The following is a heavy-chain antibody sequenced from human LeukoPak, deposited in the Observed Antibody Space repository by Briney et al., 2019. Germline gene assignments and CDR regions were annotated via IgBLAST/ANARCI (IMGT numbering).Heavy chain of an antibody. V-gene: IGHV4-34*01. Sequence: SETLSLTCAVYGGSFSGYYWSWIRQPPGKGLEWIGGIYYSGSTYYNPSLKSRVTISVDTSKNQFSLKLSSVTAADTAVYYCARQQTTIIVVVPAANAFDIWGQGTMVTVSS. CDR3: ARQQTTIIVVVPAANAFDI. J-gene: IGHJ3*02. CDR2: IYYSGST. CDR1: GGSFSGYY. D-gene: IGHD2-2*01.